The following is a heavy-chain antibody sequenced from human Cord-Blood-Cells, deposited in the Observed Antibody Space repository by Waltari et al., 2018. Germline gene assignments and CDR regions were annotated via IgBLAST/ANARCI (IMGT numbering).Heavy chain of an antibody. J-gene: IGHJ4*02. CDR3: ARGGAAADDFDY. CDR1: GSPLRSYS. CDR2: ISSSSSYI. Sequence: EVQLVESGGGLVKPGGSLRLSCAASGSPLRSYSMDWVRQAPGKGLEWVSSISSSSSYIYYADSVKGRFTISRDNAKNSLYLQMNSLRAEDTAVYYCARGGAAADDFDYWGQGTLVTVSS. V-gene: IGHV3-21*01. D-gene: IGHD6-13*01.